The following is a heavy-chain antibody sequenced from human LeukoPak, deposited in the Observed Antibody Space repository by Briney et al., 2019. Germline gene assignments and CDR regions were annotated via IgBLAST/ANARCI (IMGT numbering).Heavy chain of an antibody. CDR1: GGSISSYY. V-gene: IGHV4-59*01. CDR2: IYYSGST. CDR3: ARGGPPITIFGVVISWFDP. D-gene: IGHD3-3*01. Sequence: SETLSLTCTVSGGSISSYYWSWIRQPPGKGLEWIGYIYYSGSTNYNPSLKSRVTISVDTSKNQFPLKLSSVTAADTAVYYCARGGPPITIFGVVISWFDPWGQGTLVTVSS. J-gene: IGHJ5*02.